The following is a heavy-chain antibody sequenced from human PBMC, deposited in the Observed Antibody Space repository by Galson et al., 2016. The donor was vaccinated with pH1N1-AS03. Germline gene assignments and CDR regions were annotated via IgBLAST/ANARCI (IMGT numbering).Heavy chain of an antibody. CDR1: GYTFTSYG. V-gene: IGHV1-18*04. CDR2: ISGDNGNT. CDR3: AKERNDISAAVNY. Sequence: SVKVSCKASGYTFTSYGISWVRQAPGQGLEWMGWISGDNGNTNYAQKFQGRVTMTTDASMSTAYMELRSLRSDDTAIYYCAKERNDISAAVNYWGQGTLVTVSS. D-gene: IGHD6-13*01. J-gene: IGHJ4*02.